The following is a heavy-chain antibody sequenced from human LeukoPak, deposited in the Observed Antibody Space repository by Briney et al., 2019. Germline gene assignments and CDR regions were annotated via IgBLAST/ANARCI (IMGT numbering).Heavy chain of an antibody. CDR3: AKAGIAVPATPEY. D-gene: IGHD6-19*01. Sequence: PGGSLRLSCAASGFTFSSYAMNWVRQAPGKGLEWVSVISSSGGTTYYSGSVKGRFIISRDNSKNTLYLQMNSLRAEDTAVYYCAKAGIAVPATPEYCGQGTQVTVSS. CDR1: GFTFSSYA. CDR2: ISSSGGTT. V-gene: IGHV3-23*01. J-gene: IGHJ4*02.